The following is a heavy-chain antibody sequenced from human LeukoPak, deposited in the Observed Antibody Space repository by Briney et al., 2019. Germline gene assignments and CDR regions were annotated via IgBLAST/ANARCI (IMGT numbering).Heavy chain of an antibody. CDR2: ILPILGIA. V-gene: IGHV1-69*04. J-gene: IGHJ4*02. CDR1: AGTFPRYA. Sequence: SVNVSRNASAGTFPRYAIRRLRHPPAQGLDWLGTILPILGIANYAQKFQGRVTITADKSTSTAYMELSSLRSEDTAVYYCARAYGSGSYTLLFFDYWGQGTLVTVSS. D-gene: IGHD3-10*01. CDR3: ARAYGSGSYTLLFFDY.